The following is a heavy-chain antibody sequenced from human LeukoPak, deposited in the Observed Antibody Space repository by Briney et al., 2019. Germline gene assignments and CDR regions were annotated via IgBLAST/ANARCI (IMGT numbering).Heavy chain of an antibody. D-gene: IGHD3-16*01. V-gene: IGHV4-59*01. J-gene: IGHJ4*02. CDR2: IYYSGST. Sequence: SETLSLTCTVSGGSISGYYWSWIRQPPGKGLEFIGYIYYSGSTSYNPSLKSRVTISVDTSKNQLSLHLSSVTAADTAVYYCARFGMYSFDYWGQGTLVTVSS. CDR3: ARFGMYSFDY. CDR1: GGSISGYY.